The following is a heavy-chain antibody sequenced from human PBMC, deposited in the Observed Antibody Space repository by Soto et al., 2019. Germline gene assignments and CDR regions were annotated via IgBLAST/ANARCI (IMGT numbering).Heavy chain of an antibody. Sequence: GESLKISCTTSGYTFTNYWIGWVRQMPGTGLEWLGIIYPADSDTRYSPSFQGQVTISVDKSISTAYLQWSSLKASDTAIYYCAGTSYCSGGACFNYYYGIDVWGQGTTVTVSS. D-gene: IGHD2-15*01. J-gene: IGHJ6*02. CDR1: GYTFTNYW. V-gene: IGHV5-51*01. CDR2: IYPADSDT. CDR3: AGTSYCSGGACFNYYYGIDV.